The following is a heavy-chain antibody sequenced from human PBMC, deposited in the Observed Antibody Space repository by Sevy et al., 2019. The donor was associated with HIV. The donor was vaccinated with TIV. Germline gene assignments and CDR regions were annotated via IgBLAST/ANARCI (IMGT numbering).Heavy chain of an antibody. CDR1: GFTVSSDY. CDR3: AREASSWYGVDY. CDR2: LKSVESST. D-gene: IGHD6-13*01. V-gene: IGHV3-74*01. Sequence: GGSLRLSCAASGFTVSSDYMTWVRQAPGKGLEWVSRLKSVESSTTYADSVKGRFTVSRDNAKNTVYLQMNSLRAEDTGVYYCAREASSWYGVDYWGQGTLVTVSS. J-gene: IGHJ4*02.